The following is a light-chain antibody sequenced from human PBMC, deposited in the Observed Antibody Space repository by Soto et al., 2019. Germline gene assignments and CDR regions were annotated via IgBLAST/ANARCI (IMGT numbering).Light chain of an antibody. CDR1: SSDVGGYNY. Sequence: QSALTQPPSAYGSPGQSVTISCTGTSSDVGGYNYVSWYQQHPGKAPKLMISEVSKRPSGVPDRFSGSKSGNTASLTVSGLQAEDEADYYCSSFAGNNNLVFGGGTKLTGL. V-gene: IGLV2-8*01. CDR2: EVS. CDR3: SSFAGNNNLV. J-gene: IGLJ2*01.